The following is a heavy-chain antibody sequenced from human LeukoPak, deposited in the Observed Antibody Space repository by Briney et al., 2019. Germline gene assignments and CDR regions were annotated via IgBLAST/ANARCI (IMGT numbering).Heavy chain of an antibody. Sequence: GGSLRLSCAASGFTFSSYSMNWVRQAPGKGLEWVSYISSSSSTIYYADSVKGRFTISRDNAKNSLYLQMNSLRAEDTAVYYCALEVRRGAFDIWGQGTMVTVSS. J-gene: IGHJ3*02. CDR2: ISSSSSTI. CDR3: ALEVRRGAFDI. D-gene: IGHD4/OR15-4a*01. CDR1: GFTFSSYS. V-gene: IGHV3-48*04.